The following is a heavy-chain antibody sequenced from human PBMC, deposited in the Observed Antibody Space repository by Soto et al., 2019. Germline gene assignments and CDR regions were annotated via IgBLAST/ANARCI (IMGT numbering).Heavy chain of an antibody. CDR3: AKISIAVAGTDVDY. CDR2: ISYDGSNK. J-gene: IGHJ4*02. D-gene: IGHD6-19*01. Sequence: QVQLVESGGGVVQPGRSLRLSCAASGFTFSSYGMHWVRQAPGKGLEWVAVISYDGSNKYYADSVKGRFTIARDNSKNTLYLQMNSLRAEDTAVYYCAKISIAVAGTDVDYWCQGTLVTVSS. V-gene: IGHV3-30*18. CDR1: GFTFSSYG.